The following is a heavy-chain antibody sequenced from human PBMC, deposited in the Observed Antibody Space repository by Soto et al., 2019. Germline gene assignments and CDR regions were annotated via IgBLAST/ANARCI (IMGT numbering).Heavy chain of an antibody. J-gene: IGHJ4*02. CDR1: GGSISSSSYY. CDR3: AKDRTEGAMWSSYLDY. CDR2: IYYSGST. Sequence: SETLSLTCTVSGGSISSSSYYWGWIRQPPGKGLEWIASIYYSGSTYYNPSLKSRVTISVDTSKNTLYLQMNSLRAEDTAVYYCAKDRTEGAMWSSYLDYWGQGTLVTVSS. D-gene: IGHD1-26*01. V-gene: IGHV4-39*02.